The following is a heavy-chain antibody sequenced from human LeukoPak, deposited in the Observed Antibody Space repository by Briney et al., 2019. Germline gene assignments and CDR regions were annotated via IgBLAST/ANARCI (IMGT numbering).Heavy chain of an antibody. D-gene: IGHD1-7*01. Sequence: SETLSLTCTVSGGSINSDLYYWSWIRQPPGKGLEWIGYIYHGGSTYYNPSLKGRVTISVDRSKNQFSLKLSSVTAADTAVYYCARGAVGTTFDYWGQGSLVTVSS. CDR2: IYHGGST. J-gene: IGHJ4*02. CDR1: GGSINSDLYY. CDR3: ARGAVGTTFDY. V-gene: IGHV4-30-2*01.